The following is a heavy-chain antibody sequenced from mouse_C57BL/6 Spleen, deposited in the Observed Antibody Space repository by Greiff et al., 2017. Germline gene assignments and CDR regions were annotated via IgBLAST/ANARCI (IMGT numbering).Heavy chain of an antibody. CDR2: SYPGDGDT. Sequence: VQLQQSGPELVKPGASVKISCKASGYAFSSSWMNWVKQRPGKGLEWIGRSYPGDGDTNYNGKFKGKATLTADKSSSTAYMQLSSLTSEDSAVYFCARGEDSVWGQGTTLTVSS. D-gene: IGHD3-3*01. CDR3: ARGEDSV. J-gene: IGHJ2*01. CDR1: GYAFSSSW. V-gene: IGHV1-82*01.